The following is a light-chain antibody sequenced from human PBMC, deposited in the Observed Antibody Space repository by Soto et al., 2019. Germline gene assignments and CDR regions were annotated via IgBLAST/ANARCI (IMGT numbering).Light chain of an antibody. CDR2: ADS. J-gene: IGKJ1*01. CDR1: QSVSGY. V-gene: IGKV3-11*01. Sequence: EIVLTQSPATLSLSPGETATLSCRASQSVSGYIGWYQQKPGQAPRHLIYADSNRATGIPARFSGSGSGTDFTLTINGLLLEDFVTYYCQQYNNWPSFGQGTKV. CDR3: QQYNNWPS.